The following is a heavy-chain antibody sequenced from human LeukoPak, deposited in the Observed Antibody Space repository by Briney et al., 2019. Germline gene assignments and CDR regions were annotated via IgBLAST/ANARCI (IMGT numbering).Heavy chain of an antibody. Sequence: GGSLRLSCAASGFTFSSCNMNWVRQAPGKGLEWVSYITSSSNVIYYADTVKGRFTISRDNAKNPLFLQTNSLRDEDTAVYYCVRDSPMAIFDYWGQGALVTVSS. D-gene: IGHD5-24*01. V-gene: IGHV3-48*02. J-gene: IGHJ4*02. CDR3: VRDSPMAIFDY. CDR2: ITSSSNVI. CDR1: GFTFSSCN.